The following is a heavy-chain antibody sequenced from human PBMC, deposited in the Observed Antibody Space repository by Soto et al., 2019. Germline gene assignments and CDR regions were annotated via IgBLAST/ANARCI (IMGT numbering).Heavy chain of an antibody. Sequence: QVQLQESGPGLVKPSQTLSLTCTVSGGSISSGGYYWSWIRQHPGKGLEWIGYIYNSGSTYYNPSLKGRVTISVDTSKKQFSLKLSSVTAADTAVYYCARDSGGSGSYWGYYGMDVWGQGTTVTVSS. CDR1: GGSISSGGYY. V-gene: IGHV4-31*03. CDR2: IYNSGST. CDR3: ARDSGGSGSYWGYYGMDV. D-gene: IGHD3-10*01. J-gene: IGHJ6*02.